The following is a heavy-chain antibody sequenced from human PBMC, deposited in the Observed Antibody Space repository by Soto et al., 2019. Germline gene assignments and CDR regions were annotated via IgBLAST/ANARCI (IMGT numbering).Heavy chain of an antibody. V-gene: IGHV3-23*01. CDR2: VSGGGATT. CDR3: ARHPGRY. Sequence: PGGSLRLSCAASGFTFSSYSMNWVRQAPGKGLEWVSTVSGGGATTYYADSVKGRFTISRDNSKNTLYLQMNSLRAEDTAVYYCARHPGRYWGQGTLVTVSS. CDR1: GFTFSSYS. J-gene: IGHJ4*02.